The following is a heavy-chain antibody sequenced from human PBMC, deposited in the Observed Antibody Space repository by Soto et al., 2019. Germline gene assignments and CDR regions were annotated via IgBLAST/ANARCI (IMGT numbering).Heavy chain of an antibody. Sequence: GGSLRLSCAASGFTFSSYSMNWVRQAPGKGLEWVSSISSSSSYIYYADSVKGRFTISRDNAKNSLYLQMNSLRAEDTAVYYCARGSYDFWSGYYLSLFDPWGQGTLVTVSS. V-gene: IGHV3-21*01. CDR3: ARGSYDFWSGYYLSLFDP. CDR1: GFTFSSYS. J-gene: IGHJ5*02. D-gene: IGHD3-3*01. CDR2: ISSSSSYI.